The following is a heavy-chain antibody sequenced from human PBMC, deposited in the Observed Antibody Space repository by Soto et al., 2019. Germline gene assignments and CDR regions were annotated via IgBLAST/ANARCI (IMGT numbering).Heavy chain of an antibody. CDR3: ARGTDDYWSGYYVDQ. J-gene: IGHJ4*02. CDR2: IRTKDNSYAT. CDR1: GVNFSGSA. D-gene: IGHD3-3*01. Sequence: VQLVESGGGLVQPGGSLKLSCAASGVNFSGSAMHWVRQASGKGLQWLGRIRTKDNSYATAYAASVKGRFSISRDDSKNTAYLQMNSLKTEDTAVYYCARGTDDYWSGYYVDQWGQGTLVTVSS. V-gene: IGHV3-73*02.